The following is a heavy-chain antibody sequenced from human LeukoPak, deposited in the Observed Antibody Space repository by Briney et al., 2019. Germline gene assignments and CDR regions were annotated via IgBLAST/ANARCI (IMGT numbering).Heavy chain of an antibody. CDR3: ARVVPMVRGVIGPIPFDY. CDR1: AYTFTCYY. CDR2: INPNKGGT. D-gene: IGHD3-10*01. V-gene: IGHV1-2*02. J-gene: IGHJ4*02. Sequence: ASVKVSCKASAYTFTCYYIHWVRQAHGQGLEWKGWINPNKGGTNYAQNFQGRVTMTRDTSISTAYMEMSGLRSDDTAVYYCARVVPMVRGVIGPIPFDYWGQGTLVTV.